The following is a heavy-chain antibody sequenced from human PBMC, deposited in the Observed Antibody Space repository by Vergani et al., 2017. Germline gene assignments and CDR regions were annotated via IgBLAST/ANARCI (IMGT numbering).Heavy chain of an antibody. Sequence: QVQLVESGGGVVQPGGSLRLSCAAPGFTFNSYGMHWVRQAPGKGLEWVASIRSDESRRYYADSMEGPFTISRDNSKNTLYLQMKSLRPEDTAVYYCAKEGGGYCSGGTCYPEYWGQGTLVIVSS. CDR1: GFTFNSYG. J-gene: IGHJ4*02. V-gene: IGHV3-30*02. CDR2: IRSDESRR. D-gene: IGHD2-15*01. CDR3: AKEGGGYCSGGTCYPEY.